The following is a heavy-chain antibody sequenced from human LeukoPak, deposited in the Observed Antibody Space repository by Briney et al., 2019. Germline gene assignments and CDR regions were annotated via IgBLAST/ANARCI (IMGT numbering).Heavy chain of an antibody. CDR2: IKQDGSEK. D-gene: IGHD2-21*01. CDR3: ARHIGTYYDY. V-gene: IGHV3-7*01. Sequence: PGGSLRLSCAASGFTFNNYWMSWVRQAPGKGLEWVANIKQDGSEKYYVDSVKGRFTISRDNAKNSLYLQMNSLRAEDTAVYYCARHIGTYYDYWGQGTLVTVS. CDR1: GFTFNNYW. J-gene: IGHJ4*02.